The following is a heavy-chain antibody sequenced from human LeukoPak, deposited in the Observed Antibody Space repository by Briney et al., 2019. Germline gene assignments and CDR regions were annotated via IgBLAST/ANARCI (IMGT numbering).Heavy chain of an antibody. CDR1: GFTFSSYG. Sequence: GGSLRLSCAASGFTFSSYGMHWVRRAPGKGLEWVAVISYDGSNKYYADSVKGRFTISRDNSKNTLYLQMNSLRTEDTAVYYCAKEGNEHFDYWGQGTLVTVSS. CDR3: AKEGNEHFDY. D-gene: IGHD1/OR15-1a*01. V-gene: IGHV3-30*18. CDR2: ISYDGSNK. J-gene: IGHJ4*02.